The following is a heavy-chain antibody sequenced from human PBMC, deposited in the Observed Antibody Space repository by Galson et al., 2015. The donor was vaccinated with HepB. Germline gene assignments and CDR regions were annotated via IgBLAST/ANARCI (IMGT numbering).Heavy chain of an antibody. CDR2: IKKDGSEK. V-gene: IGHV3-7*01. CDR3: ARYCSSTSCPIPGGLDI. D-gene: IGHD2-2*01. Sequence: SLRLSCAASGFTFSSQWMSWVRQAPGKGLEWGANIKKDGSEKYYVDSVKGRFTISRDNAKNSLYLQMNSLRAEDTAVYYCARYCSSTSCPIPGGLDIWGQGTMVTVSS. CDR1: GFTFSSQW. J-gene: IGHJ3*02.